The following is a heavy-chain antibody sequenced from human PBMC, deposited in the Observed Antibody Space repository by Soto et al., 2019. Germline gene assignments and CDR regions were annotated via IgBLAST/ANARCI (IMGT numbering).Heavy chain of an antibody. CDR3: ARHERSYSSSYFHY. V-gene: IGHV4-61*08. CDR2: VYYSGST. D-gene: IGHD6-13*01. CDR1: GGSISSGGYY. Sequence: SETLSLTYTVSGGSISSGGYYWSWIRQPPGKGLEWIGYVYYSGSTNYNPSLKSRVTISVDTSKNQFSLKLSSVTAADTAVYYCARHERSYSSSYFHYWGQGTLVTVSS. J-gene: IGHJ4*02.